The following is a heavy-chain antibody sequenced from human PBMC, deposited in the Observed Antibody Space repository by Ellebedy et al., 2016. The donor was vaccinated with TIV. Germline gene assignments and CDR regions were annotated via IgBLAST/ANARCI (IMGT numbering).Heavy chain of an antibody. V-gene: IGHV3-74*01. D-gene: IGHD3-10*01. Sequence: GESLKISCAASGFSFSWHWMHWVRQAPGKGLVWVSRINNDGTATTYADSVKGRFTISRDNTKNTLYLQMDSLRAEDSGVYHCARVIGSGNYDPEDGFDIWGQGTMVTVSS. CDR3: ARVIGSGNYDPEDGFDI. CDR1: GFSFSWHW. J-gene: IGHJ3*02. CDR2: INNDGTAT.